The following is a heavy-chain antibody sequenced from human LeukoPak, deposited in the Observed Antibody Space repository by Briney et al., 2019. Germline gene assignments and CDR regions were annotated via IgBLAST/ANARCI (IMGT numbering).Heavy chain of an antibody. V-gene: IGHV1-69*04. CDR1: GGTFSSYT. CDR2: IIPILGIA. Sequence: ASVKVSCKASGGTFSSYTISWVLQAPGQGLEWMGRIIPILGIANYAQKFQGRVTITADKSTSTAYMELSSLRSEDTAVYYCARDGQWELPVPYYFDYWGQGTLVIVSS. CDR3: ARDGQWELPVPYYFDY. D-gene: IGHD1-26*01. J-gene: IGHJ4*02.